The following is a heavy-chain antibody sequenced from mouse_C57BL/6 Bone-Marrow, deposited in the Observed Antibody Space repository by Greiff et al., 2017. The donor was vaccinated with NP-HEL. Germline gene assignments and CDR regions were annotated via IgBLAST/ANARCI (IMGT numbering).Heavy chain of an antibody. CDR3: ATNWDRDY. J-gene: IGHJ2*01. V-gene: IGHV3-6*01. CDR2: ISYDGSN. Sequence: DVQLQESGPGLVKPSQSLSLTCSVTGYSITSGYYWNWIRQFPGNKLEWMGYISYDGSNNYNPSLKNRISITRDTSKNQFFLKLNSVTTEDTATYYCATNWDRDYWGQGTTLTVSS. D-gene: IGHD4-1*01. CDR1: GYSITSGYY.